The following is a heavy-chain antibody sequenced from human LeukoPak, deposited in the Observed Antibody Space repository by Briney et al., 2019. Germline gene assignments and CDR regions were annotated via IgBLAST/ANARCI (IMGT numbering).Heavy chain of an antibody. V-gene: IGHV4-34*01. J-gene: IGHJ6*03. Sequence: PSETLSLTCAVYNGSFSGYYWSWIRQPPGKGLEWIGEINHSGSTNYNPSLKSRVTISVDTSKNQFSLKLSSVTAADTAVYYCARGGYDFWYYYYYMDVWGKGTTVTVSS. CDR3: ARGGYDFWYYYYYMDV. CDR1: NGSFSGYY. CDR2: INHSGST. D-gene: IGHD5-12*01.